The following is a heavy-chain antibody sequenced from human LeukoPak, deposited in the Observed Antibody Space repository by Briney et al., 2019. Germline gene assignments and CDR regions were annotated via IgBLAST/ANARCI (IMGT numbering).Heavy chain of an antibody. J-gene: IGHJ4*02. D-gene: IGHD6-19*01. V-gene: IGHV3-48*04. CDR3: ASGDNGWPDY. CDR1: GFTFSSYS. Sequence: PGGSLRLSCAASGFTFSSYSMNWVRQAPGKGLEWVSYISSSSSTIYYADSVKGRFTISRDNAKNSLYLQMNSLRAEDTAVYYCASGDNGWPDYWGQGTLVTVSS. CDR2: ISSSSSTI.